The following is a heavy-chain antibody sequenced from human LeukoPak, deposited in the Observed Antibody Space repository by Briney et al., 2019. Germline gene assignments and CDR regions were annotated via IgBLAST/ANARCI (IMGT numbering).Heavy chain of an antibody. CDR1: GGSISSYY. V-gene: IGHV4-59*12. CDR3: ARDGEMATIENYFDY. D-gene: IGHD5-24*01. Sequence: PSETLSLTCTVSGGSISSYYWNWIRQPPGKGLEWIGYIYYSGSTNYNPSLKSRVTISVDTSKNQFSLKLSSVTAADTAVYYCARDGEMATIENYFDYWGQGTLVTVSS. J-gene: IGHJ4*02. CDR2: IYYSGST.